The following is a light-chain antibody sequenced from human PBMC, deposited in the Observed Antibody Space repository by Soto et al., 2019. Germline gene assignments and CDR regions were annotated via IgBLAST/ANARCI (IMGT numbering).Light chain of an antibody. V-gene: IGKV3-15*01. CDR2: AAS. J-gene: IGKJ4*01. CDR1: QSVSNN. CDR3: QQYNNWPPLT. Sequence: IVMTQSPATLSVSPGERVTLSCRASQSVSNNLAWYQQKPGQAPRHLIYAASPRAIGPPARFSGSGSGTLFALTISSLQSEDFSVYYCQQYNNWPPLTFVGGTKVEIK.